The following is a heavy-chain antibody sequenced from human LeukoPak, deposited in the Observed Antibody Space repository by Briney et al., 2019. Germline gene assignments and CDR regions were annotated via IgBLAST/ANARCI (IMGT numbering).Heavy chain of an antibody. J-gene: IGHJ4*02. Sequence: ASEKVSCKASGYTFTGYYMHWVRQAPGQGLEWMGWINPNSGGTNYAQKFQGRVTMTRDTSISTAYMELSRLRSDDTAVYYCASFGGYCSGGSCPRVTDYWGQGTLVTVSS. V-gene: IGHV1-2*02. CDR3: ASFGGYCSGGSCPRVTDY. CDR1: GYTFTGYY. D-gene: IGHD2-15*01. CDR2: INPNSGGT.